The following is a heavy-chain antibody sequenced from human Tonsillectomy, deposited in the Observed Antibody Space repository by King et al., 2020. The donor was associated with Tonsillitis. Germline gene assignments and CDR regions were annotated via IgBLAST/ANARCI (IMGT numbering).Heavy chain of an antibody. J-gene: IGHJ2*01. CDR1: GGSFSGYY. CDR3: ARGGIAAADFYWYFDL. V-gene: IGHV4-34*01. Sequence: VQLQQWGAGLLKPSETLSLTCVVYGGSFSGYYWSWIRQPPGKGLEWIGEINHSGSTNYNPSLKSRVTVSVDTSKNQFSLKLSSVTAADTAVYYCARGGIAAADFYWYFDLWGRGTLVTVSS. CDR2: INHSGST. D-gene: IGHD6-13*01.